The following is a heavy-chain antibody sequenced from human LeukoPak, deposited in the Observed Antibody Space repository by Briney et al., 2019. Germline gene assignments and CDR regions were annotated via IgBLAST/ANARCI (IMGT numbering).Heavy chain of an antibody. CDR2: ISGSGGST. J-gene: IGHJ4*02. CDR1: GFTFSSYA. Sequence: PGGSLRLSCAASGFTFSSYAMSWVRQAPGKGLEWVSAISGSGGSTYYADSVKGRFTISRDNSKNTLYLQMNSLRAEDTAVYYCAKDRYDFWSGYYVLPVLDYWGQGTLVTVSS. V-gene: IGHV3-23*01. D-gene: IGHD3-3*01. CDR3: AKDRYDFWSGYYVLPVLDY.